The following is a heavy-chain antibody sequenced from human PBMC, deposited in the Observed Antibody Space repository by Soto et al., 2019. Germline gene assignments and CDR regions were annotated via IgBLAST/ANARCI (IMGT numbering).Heavy chain of an antibody. Sequence: PGGSLRLSCAASGFTFSSYGMHWVRQAPGKGLEWVAVIWYDGSNKYYADSVKGRFTISRDNSKNTLYLQMNSLRAEDTAVYYCARDLGSSSGVFDYWGQGTLVTVSS. D-gene: IGHD6-6*01. CDR2: IWYDGSNK. CDR1: GFTFSSYG. V-gene: IGHV3-33*01. J-gene: IGHJ4*02. CDR3: ARDLGSSSGVFDY.